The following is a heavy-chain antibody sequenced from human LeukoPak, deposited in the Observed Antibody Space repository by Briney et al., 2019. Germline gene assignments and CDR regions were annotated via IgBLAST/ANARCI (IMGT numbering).Heavy chain of an antibody. CDR1: GFTFSSYA. V-gene: IGHV3-23*01. D-gene: IGHD3-10*01. J-gene: IGHJ4*02. Sequence: GSLRLSSASSGFTFSSYAMNSVRQAPRKRLEWVSGISGSVINTYYADSVKGRFTISRENSKNTLYLQMNRLRVEDTAVYYCAKGRRGVIISDLTWWGQGTLVTVSS. CDR2: ISGSVINT. CDR3: AKGRRGVIISDLTW.